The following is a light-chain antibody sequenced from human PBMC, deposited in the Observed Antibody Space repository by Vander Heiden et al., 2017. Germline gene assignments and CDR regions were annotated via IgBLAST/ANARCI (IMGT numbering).Light chain of an antibody. Sequence: SALTQPRSVSGSLRQSVTISCTGTSSDVGSYNYVSWYQQHPGKAPKLMIYDVSKRPSGVPDRFSGSKSGNAASLTISGLQAEDEADYFCCSYAGSSTLGVFGTGTKVTV. CDR1: SSDVGSYNY. CDR2: DVS. J-gene: IGLJ1*01. V-gene: IGLV2-11*01. CDR3: CSYAGSSTLGV.